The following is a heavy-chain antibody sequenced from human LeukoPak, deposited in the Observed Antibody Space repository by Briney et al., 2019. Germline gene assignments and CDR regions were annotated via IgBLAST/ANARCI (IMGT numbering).Heavy chain of an antibody. D-gene: IGHD6-19*01. CDR3: ATRPGIAVRRAFDI. CDR2: ISHDGSNK. Sequence: GGSLRLSCAASGFTFSSYGMHWVRQAPGKGLEWVAVISHDGSNKYYADSVKGRFTISRDNSKNTLYLQMNSLRAEDTAVYYCATRPGIAVRRAFDIWGQGTMVTVSS. J-gene: IGHJ3*02. V-gene: IGHV3-30*03. CDR1: GFTFSSYG.